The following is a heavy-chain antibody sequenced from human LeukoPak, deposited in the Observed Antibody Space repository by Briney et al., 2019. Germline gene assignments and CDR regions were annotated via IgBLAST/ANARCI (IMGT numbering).Heavy chain of an antibody. CDR2: IHSDGSST. V-gene: IGHV3-74*01. CDR1: EFTLRTYW. D-gene: IGHD3-3*01. CDR3: ARGNDVWSGYFWMSMGMDV. J-gene: IGHJ6*02. Sequence: GGSLRLSCAASEFTLRTYWMHWVRQAPGKGLVWVSRIHSDGSSTSYADSVKGRFTISRDNAKNTLFLQMNSLRAEDTAVYYCARGNDVWSGYFWMSMGMDVWGQGTTVTVFS.